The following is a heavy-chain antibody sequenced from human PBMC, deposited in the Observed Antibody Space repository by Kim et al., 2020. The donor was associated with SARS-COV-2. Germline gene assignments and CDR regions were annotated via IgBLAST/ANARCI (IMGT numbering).Heavy chain of an antibody. J-gene: IGHJ4*02. CDR1: GGSISSGDYY. D-gene: IGHD3-3*01. CDR2: IYYSGST. Sequence: SETLSLTCTVSGGSISSGDYYWSWIRQPPGKGLEWIGYIYYSGSTYYNPSLKSRVTISVETSKNQFSLKLRSVTAADTAVYYCARLRFSITIFGVVTRLFDYWGQGTLVTVSS. CDR3: ARLRFSITIFGVVTRLFDY. V-gene: IGHV4-30-4*01.